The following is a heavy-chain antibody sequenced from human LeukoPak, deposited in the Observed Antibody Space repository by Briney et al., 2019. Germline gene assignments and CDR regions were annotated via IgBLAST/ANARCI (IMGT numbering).Heavy chain of an antibody. CDR2: ISGSGGST. CDR1: GFTFSSYA. D-gene: IGHD3-22*01. J-gene: IGHJ6*02. Sequence: GSLRLSCAASGFTFSSYAMSWVRQAPGKGPEWVSAISGSGGSTYYADSVKGRFTISRDNSKNTLYLQMNSLRAEDTAVYYCAKVEDDSSGYFDYYYGMDVWGQGTTVTVSS. CDR3: AKVEDDSSGYFDYYYGMDV. V-gene: IGHV3-23*01.